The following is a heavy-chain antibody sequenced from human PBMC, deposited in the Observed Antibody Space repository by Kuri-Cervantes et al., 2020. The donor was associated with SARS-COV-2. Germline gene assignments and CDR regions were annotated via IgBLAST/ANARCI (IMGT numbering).Heavy chain of an antibody. V-gene: IGHV3-13*04. CDR1: GFTFSSYD. CDR2: IGSAGDT. D-gene: IGHD1-1*01. Sequence: GESLNTYCAASGFTFSSYDMQLVRQATGKGLEWVSAIGSAGDTYYPGSVGGRFTISRENAKNSLYLQMNSLRAGDTAVYYCARGDVQSGVDAFDIWGQETMVTVSS. CDR3: ARGDVQSGVDAFDI. J-gene: IGHJ3*02.